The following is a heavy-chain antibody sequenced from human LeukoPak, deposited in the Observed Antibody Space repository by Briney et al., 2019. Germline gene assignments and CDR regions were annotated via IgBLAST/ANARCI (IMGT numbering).Heavy chain of an antibody. V-gene: IGHV3-53*01. D-gene: IGHD6-19*01. CDR3: ARAPIAVAGPYFDY. J-gene: IGHJ4*02. Sequence: GGSLRLSCAASGFTVSSNYMSWVRQAPGKGLEWVSVIYSGGSTYYADSVKGRFTISRDNSKNTLYLQMNSLRAEDTAVHYCARAPIAVAGPYFDYWGQGTLVTVSS. CDR1: GFTVSSNY. CDR2: IYSGGST.